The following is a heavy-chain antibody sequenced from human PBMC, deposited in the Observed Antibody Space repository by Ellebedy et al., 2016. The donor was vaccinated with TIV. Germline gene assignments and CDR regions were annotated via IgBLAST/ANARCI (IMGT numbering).Heavy chain of an antibody. CDR1: GGPISSYY. CDR2: IHYSGST. Sequence: SETLSLTCSVSGGPISSYYWSWIRQSPGKGLEWIGYIHYSGSTQHNPSLQSRVTMSVDTSKNQFSLNLSSATAADTALYYCARHLDSGNYWNWFDPWGQGTVVTVSS. CDR3: ARHLDSGNYWNWFDP. V-gene: IGHV4-59*08. J-gene: IGHJ5*02. D-gene: IGHD3-10*01.